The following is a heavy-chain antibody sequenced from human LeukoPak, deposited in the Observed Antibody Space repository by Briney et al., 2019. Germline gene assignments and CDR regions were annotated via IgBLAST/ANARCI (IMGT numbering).Heavy chain of an antibody. CDR1: GGSFSGYY. D-gene: IGHD4-17*01. CDR2: INHSGST. J-gene: IGHJ1*01. V-gene: IGHV4-34*01. Sequence: SETLSLTCAVYGGSFSGYYWSWIRQPPGKGLEWIGEINHSGSTNYNPSLKSRVTISVDTSKNQFSLRLSSVTAADTAVYYCARGPPTVTRKKQQRTFLDYFQHWGQGTLVTVSS. CDR3: ARGPPTVTRKKQQRTFLDYFQH.